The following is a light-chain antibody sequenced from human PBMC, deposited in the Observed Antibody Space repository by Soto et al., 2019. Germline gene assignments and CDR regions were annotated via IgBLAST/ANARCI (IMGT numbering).Light chain of an antibody. V-gene: IGKV3-15*01. Sequence: EIVMTQSPATLSVSPGERATLSCRASQSVSSNLAWYQQKPGQAPRLLIYGASTRATGIPARFSGSGPGTEFTLTISSLQSEDFAVYYCQQYNNWPRGTFGQGTKVDIK. CDR3: QQYNNWPRGT. CDR2: GAS. J-gene: IGKJ1*01. CDR1: QSVSSN.